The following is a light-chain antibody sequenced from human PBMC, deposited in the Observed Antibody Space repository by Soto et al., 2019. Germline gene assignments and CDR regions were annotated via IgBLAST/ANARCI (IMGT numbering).Light chain of an antibody. CDR3: SSYAGGNNLV. CDR1: SSDVGGYNY. CDR2: EVS. J-gene: IGLJ1*01. Sequence: QSVLPQPPSASGSPGQSVTISCTGTSSDVGGYNYVSWYQQHPGKAPKLMIYEVSKRPSGVPDRFSGSKSGNTASLTVSGLQTEDEADYYCSSYAGGNNLVFGTGTKVTVL. V-gene: IGLV2-8*01.